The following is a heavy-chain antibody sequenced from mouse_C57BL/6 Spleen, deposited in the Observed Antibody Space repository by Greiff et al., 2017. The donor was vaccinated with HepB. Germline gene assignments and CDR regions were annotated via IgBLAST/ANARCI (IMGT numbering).Heavy chain of an antibody. CDR3: AREMTGRYFDY. D-gene: IGHD4-1*01. V-gene: IGHV5-16*01. Sequence: EVKLMESEGGLVQPGSSMKLSCTASGFTFSDYYMAWVRQVPEKGLEWVANINYDGSSTYYLDSLKSRFIISRDNAKNILYLQMSSLKSEDTATYYCAREMTGRYFDYWGQGTTLTVSS. CDR2: INYDGSST. J-gene: IGHJ2*01. CDR1: GFTFSDYY.